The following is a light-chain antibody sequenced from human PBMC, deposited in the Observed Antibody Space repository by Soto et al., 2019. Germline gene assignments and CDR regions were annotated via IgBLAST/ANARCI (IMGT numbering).Light chain of an antibody. CDR1: QSVSGN. CDR3: LQHRHYPLT. J-gene: IGKJ4*01. CDR2: GAS. V-gene: IGKV3-15*01. Sequence: EIVMTQSPATLSVSPGERATLSCRASQSVSGNLAWYQQRPGQAPRLLIYGASTRATGIPARFSGSGSGTEFTLTISSLQSEDFATYYCLQHRHYPLTFGGGTKVEIK.